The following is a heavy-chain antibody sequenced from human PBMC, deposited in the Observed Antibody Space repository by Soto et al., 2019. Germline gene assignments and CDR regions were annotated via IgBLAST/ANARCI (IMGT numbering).Heavy chain of an antibody. Sequence: AETLSLTCTVSGGSVSSGSYYWSWIRQPPGKGLEWIGYIYYSGSTNYNPSLKSRVTISVDTSKNQFSLKLSSVTAADTAVYYCAREGFIAARPGSDPRGQGTLVTVSS. J-gene: IGHJ5*02. V-gene: IGHV4-61*01. CDR2: IYYSGST. CDR1: GGSVSSGSYY. CDR3: AREGFIAARPGSDP. D-gene: IGHD6-6*01.